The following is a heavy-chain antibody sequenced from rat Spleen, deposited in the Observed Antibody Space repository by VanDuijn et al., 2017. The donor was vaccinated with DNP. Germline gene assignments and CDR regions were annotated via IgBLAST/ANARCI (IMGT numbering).Heavy chain of an antibody. CDR1: GFTFSNYN. D-gene: IGHD4-2*01. V-gene: IGHV5-7*01. Sequence: EVQLVESGGGLVQPGRSMKLSCAASGFTFSNYNMAWVRQAPTKGLEWVATISSGGSSTYYRDSVKGRFTISRDSAKSTLYLQMDSLRSEDTATYYCARWSMAFAYWGQGTLVTVSS. CDR3: ARWSMAFAY. CDR2: ISSGGSST. J-gene: IGHJ3*01.